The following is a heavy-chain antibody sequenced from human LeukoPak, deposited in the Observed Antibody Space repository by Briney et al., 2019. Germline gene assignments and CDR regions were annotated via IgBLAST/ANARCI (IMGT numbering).Heavy chain of an antibody. D-gene: IGHD3-10*01. V-gene: IGHV1-18*01. CDR2: ISAYNGNT. CDR1: GYTFTSYG. CDR3: ARDGGSGYYYYMDV. J-gene: IGHJ6*03. Sequence: ASVKVSCKASGYTFTSYGISWVRQAPGQGLGWMGWISAYNGNTNYAQELQGRVTMTTDTSTSTAYMELRGLRSDDTAVYYCARDGGSGYYYYMDVWGKGTTVTVSS.